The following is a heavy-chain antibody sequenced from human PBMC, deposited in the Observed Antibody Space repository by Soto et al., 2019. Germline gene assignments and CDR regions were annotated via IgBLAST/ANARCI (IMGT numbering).Heavy chain of an antibody. CDR1: GFTFDDYA. Sequence: EGQLVESGGGLVQPGRSLRLSCAASGFTFDDYAMHWVRQAPGKGLEWVSGISWNSGSIGYADSVKGRFTISRDNAKNSLYLQMNSLRAEDTALYYCARRITIFGVVSYYFDYWGQGTLVTVSS. V-gene: IGHV3-9*01. D-gene: IGHD3-3*01. CDR3: ARRITIFGVVSYYFDY. CDR2: ISWNSGSI. J-gene: IGHJ4*02.